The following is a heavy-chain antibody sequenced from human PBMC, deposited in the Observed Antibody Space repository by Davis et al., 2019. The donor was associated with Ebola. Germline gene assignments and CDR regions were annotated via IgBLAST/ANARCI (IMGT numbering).Heavy chain of an antibody. CDR1: GFTFSSYA. J-gene: IGHJ4*02. V-gene: IGHV3-23*01. CDR3: AKGYSYGKIDY. CDR2: ISGSGGST. D-gene: IGHD5-18*01. Sequence: PSETLSLTCAASGFTFSSYAMSWVRQAPGKGLEWVSAISGSGGSTYYADSVKGRFTISRDNSKNTLYLQMNSLRAEDTAVYYCAKGYSYGKIDYWGQGTLVTVSS.